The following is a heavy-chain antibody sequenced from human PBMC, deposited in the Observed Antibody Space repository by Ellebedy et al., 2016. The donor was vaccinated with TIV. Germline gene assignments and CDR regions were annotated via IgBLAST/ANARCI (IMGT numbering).Heavy chain of an antibody. Sequence: MPSETLSLTCTVSGGSISSYYWSWIRQPPGKGLEWIGYIYYSGSTNYNPSLKSRVTISVDTSKNQFSLKLSPVTAADTAVYYCARGGYYDSSGYLIPFYYWGQGTLVTVSS. V-gene: IGHV4-59*01. J-gene: IGHJ4*02. CDR2: IYYSGST. CDR3: ARGGYYDSSGYLIPFYY. D-gene: IGHD3-22*01. CDR1: GGSISSYY.